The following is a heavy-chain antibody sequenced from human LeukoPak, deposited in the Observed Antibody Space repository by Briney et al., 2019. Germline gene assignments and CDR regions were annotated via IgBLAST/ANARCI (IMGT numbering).Heavy chain of an antibody. Sequence: SETLSLTCTVSGVSISSYAWSWIRQPPGKGLELCVYIYYSSSTNYNSSLKSRVTISVDTSKNQLSLKLSSVTAADTAVYYCARSRRSWFFNHQVVHFDYWGQGTLVTVSS. J-gene: IGHJ4*02. CDR3: ARSRRSWFFNHQVVHFDY. D-gene: IGHD6-13*01. CDR1: GVSISSYA. CDR2: IYYSSST. V-gene: IGHV4-59*01.